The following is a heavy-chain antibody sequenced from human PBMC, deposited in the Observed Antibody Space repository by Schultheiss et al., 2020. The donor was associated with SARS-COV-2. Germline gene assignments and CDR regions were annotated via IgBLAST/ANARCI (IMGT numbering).Heavy chain of an antibody. CDR3: AKPPAPFDYSTGFDY. CDR2: IYSGGST. J-gene: IGHJ4*02. Sequence: GGSLRLSCAASGFSFSSYAMSWVRQAPGKGLDWVSVIYSGGSTYYADSVKGRFTISRDNSKNTLYLQMNSLRAEDTAVYYCAKPPAPFDYSTGFDYWGQGTLVTVSS. CDR1: GFSFSSYA. V-gene: IGHV3-66*02. D-gene: IGHD4-11*01.